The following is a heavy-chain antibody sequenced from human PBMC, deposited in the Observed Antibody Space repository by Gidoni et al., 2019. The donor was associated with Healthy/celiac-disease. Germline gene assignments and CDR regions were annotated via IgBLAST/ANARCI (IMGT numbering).Heavy chain of an antibody. V-gene: IGHV4-31*03. CDR2: IYYSGST. Sequence: QVPLQESGPGLVKPSQILSLTCTVSGGSISSGGYYWSWIRQHPGKGLEWIGYIYYSGSTYYNPSLKSRVTISVDTSKNQFSLKLSSVTAADTAVYYCAREVYGDYSVQTDYWGQGTLVTVSS. J-gene: IGHJ4*02. D-gene: IGHD4-17*01. CDR3: AREVYGDYSVQTDY. CDR1: GGSISSGGYY.